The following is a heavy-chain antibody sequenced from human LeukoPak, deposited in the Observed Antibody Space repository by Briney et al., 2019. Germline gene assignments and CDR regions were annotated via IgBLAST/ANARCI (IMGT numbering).Heavy chain of an antibody. J-gene: IGHJ4*02. V-gene: IGHV4-34*01. D-gene: IGHD3-16*01. CDR1: GGSFNGYY. Sequence: PSETLSLTCAVYGGSFNGYYWSWIRQPPGKGLEWIGSIYYSGSTYYNPSLKSRVTVSVDTSKNQFSLNLSSVTAADTAVYYCVRGSTLRHYQYWGQGTLVTVSS. CDR3: VRGSTLRHYQY. CDR2: IYYSGST.